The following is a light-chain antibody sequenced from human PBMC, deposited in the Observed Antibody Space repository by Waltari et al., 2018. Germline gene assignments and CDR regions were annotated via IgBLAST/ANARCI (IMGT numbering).Light chain of an antibody. V-gene: IGLV2-11*01. CDR1: SSDVGGYNY. J-gene: IGLJ3*02. CDR2: SVS. Sequence: QSALTQPRSVSGSPGQSVTISCTGTSSDVGGYNYVSWYQQHPGKAPKLMIYSVSKRPSGVPDRFSGSKSGNPASLTISGLQAEDEADYYCCSYAGSYTWVFGGGTKLTVL. CDR3: CSYAGSYTWV.